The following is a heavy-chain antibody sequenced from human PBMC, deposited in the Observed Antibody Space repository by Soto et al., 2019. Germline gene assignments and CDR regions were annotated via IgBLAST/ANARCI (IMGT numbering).Heavy chain of an antibody. CDR1: GGSISSSNW. V-gene: IGHV4-4*02. CDR2: IYHSGST. Sequence: SETLSLTCAVSGGSISSSNWWSWVRQPPGKGLEWIGEIYHSGSTNYNPSLKSRVTISVDKSKNQFSLKLSSVTAADTAVYYCARGATDYGDYIYYGMDVWGQGTTVTV. J-gene: IGHJ6*02. D-gene: IGHD4-17*01. CDR3: ARGATDYGDYIYYGMDV.